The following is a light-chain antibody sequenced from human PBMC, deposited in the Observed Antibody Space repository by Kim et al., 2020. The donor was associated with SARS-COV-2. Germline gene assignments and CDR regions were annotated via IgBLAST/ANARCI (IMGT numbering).Light chain of an antibody. CDR2: DVS. CDR1: SIYVAGYNY. Sequence: QSLTLACTRTSIYVAGYNYVSWYQQHPCKAPKLMIYDVSTRPSGVPDRFSGSKSGNTASLTVSGLQAEDEADYYCCSYAGSYTYVFGTGTKVTVL. V-gene: IGLV2-11*01. J-gene: IGLJ1*01. CDR3: CSYAGSYTYV.